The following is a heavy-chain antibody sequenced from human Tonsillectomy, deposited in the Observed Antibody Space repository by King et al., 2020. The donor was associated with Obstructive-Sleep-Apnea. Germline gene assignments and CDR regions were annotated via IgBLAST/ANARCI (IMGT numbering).Heavy chain of an antibody. J-gene: IGHJ4*02. CDR1: GFTFSDYY. V-gene: IGHV3-72*01. CDR2: IKNRAQRYTT. Sequence: VQLVESGGGSVQPGGSLRLSCAASGFTFSDYYMDWVRQAPGKGLEWVGRIKNRAQRYTTEYAASVKGRVTISRDDSKNSVYLQLNSMKSDDTAVYYCGRTQYYYNTGYHPDSWGQGTLVTVSS. CDR3: GRTQYYYNTGYHPDS. D-gene: IGHD3-22*01.